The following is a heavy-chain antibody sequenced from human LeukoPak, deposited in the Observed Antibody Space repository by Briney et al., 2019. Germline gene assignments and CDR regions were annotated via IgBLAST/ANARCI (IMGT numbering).Heavy chain of an antibody. CDR1: GFTFSHYG. CDR3: AKAAQQWLAHLDY. CDR2: IWNDGSNE. D-gene: IGHD6-19*01. V-gene: IGHV3-33*06. Sequence: GGSLRLSCAASGFTFSHYGMHWVRQAPGKGLEWVAVIWNDGSNEYYADSVKGRFTISRDNFKNTVSLQMNSLRAEDTAVYYCAKAAQQWLAHLDYWGQGTLITVSS. J-gene: IGHJ4*02.